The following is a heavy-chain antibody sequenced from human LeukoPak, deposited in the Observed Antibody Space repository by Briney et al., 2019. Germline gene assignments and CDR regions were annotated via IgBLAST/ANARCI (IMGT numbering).Heavy chain of an antibody. V-gene: IGHV4-39*01. Sequence: PSETLSLTCTVSGGSISSSSYYWGWIRQPPGKGLEWIGTIYYSGSTYYNPSLKSRLTISVDPSKNQFPLKLTSVTAADTAVYYCARHKKSIVDTDMGPWGQGTLVTVSS. J-gene: IGHJ5*02. CDR2: IYYSGST. CDR1: GGSISSSSYY. CDR3: ARHKKSIVDTDMGP. D-gene: IGHD5-18*01.